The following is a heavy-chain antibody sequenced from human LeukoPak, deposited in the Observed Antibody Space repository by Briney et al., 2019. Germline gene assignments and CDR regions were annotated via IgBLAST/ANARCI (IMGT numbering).Heavy chain of an antibody. CDR2: ISYSGST. J-gene: IGHJ5*02. CDR3: ARHHNVGLDP. CDR1: GDSISSGTYY. D-gene: IGHD1-1*01. V-gene: IGHV4-39*01. Sequence: SETLSRTCTVSGDSISSGTYYWGWIRQPPGKRLEWIGSISYSGSTYYNPSLKSRVTISRDTSKNQFSLKLTSVTAAETAVYYRARHHNVGLDPSGQGTLVIVSS.